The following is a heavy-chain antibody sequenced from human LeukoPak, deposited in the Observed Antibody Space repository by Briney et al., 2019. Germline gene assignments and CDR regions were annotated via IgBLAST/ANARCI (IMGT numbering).Heavy chain of an antibody. CDR1: GFTFSNAW. Sequence: GGSLRLSCAASGFTFSNAWMNWVRQAPGKGLEWVGRIKSKTDGGTTDYAAPVKGRFTISRDDSKNTLYLQTNSLKTEDTAVYYCTTDSLNSGSYGDFDYWGQGTLVTVSS. V-gene: IGHV3-15*07. D-gene: IGHD1-26*01. J-gene: IGHJ4*02. CDR2: IKSKTDGGTT. CDR3: TTDSLNSGSYGDFDY.